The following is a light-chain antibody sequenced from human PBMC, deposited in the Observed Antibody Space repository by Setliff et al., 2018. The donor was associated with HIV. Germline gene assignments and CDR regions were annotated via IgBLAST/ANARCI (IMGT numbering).Light chain of an antibody. Sequence: QSALAQPASVSGSPGQSITISCTGTSSDVGSYNYVSWYQQHPGKAPKVIISDVTNRPSGISYRFSGSKSGNTASLTISGLQAEDEADYYCCSYRHDNTYVFGTGTKVTVL. V-gene: IGLV2-14*03. J-gene: IGLJ1*01. CDR2: DVT. CDR3: CSYRHDNTYV. CDR1: SSDVGSYNY.